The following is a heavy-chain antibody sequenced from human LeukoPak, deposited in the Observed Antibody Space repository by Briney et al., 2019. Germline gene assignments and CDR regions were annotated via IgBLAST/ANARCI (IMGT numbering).Heavy chain of an antibody. Sequence: GASVKVSCKSSGYTFTTYAIHWVRPAPGQRLEYMGWINAGNGNTKYSQNFQGRVTITRDTSASTAYMELSSLRSEDTAVYYCAREHDVLTGYSLDYWGQGTLVTVSS. D-gene: IGHD3-9*01. J-gene: IGHJ4*02. CDR1: GYTFTTYA. CDR3: AREHDVLTGYSLDY. V-gene: IGHV1-3*01. CDR2: INAGNGNT.